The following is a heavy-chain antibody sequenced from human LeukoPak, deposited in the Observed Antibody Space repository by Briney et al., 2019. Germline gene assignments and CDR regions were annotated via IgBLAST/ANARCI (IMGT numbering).Heavy chain of an antibody. J-gene: IGHJ4*02. CDR3: ARAQDDILTGYITPFDY. D-gene: IGHD3-9*01. Sequence: PGGSLRLSCAASGFTFSSYSMNWVRQAPGKGLEWVSSISSSSSYIYYADSVKGRFTISRDNAKNSLYLQMNSLRAEDTAVYYCARAQDDILTGYITPFDYWGQGTLVTVSS. CDR1: GFTFSSYS. CDR2: ISSSSSYI. V-gene: IGHV3-21*04.